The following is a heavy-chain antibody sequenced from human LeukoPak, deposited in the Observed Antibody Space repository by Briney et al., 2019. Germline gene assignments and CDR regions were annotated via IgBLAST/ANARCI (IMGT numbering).Heavy chain of an antibody. CDR2: ISYDGSNK. D-gene: IGHD1-1*01. CDR1: GFTFSSYG. J-gene: IGHJ6*03. CDR3: ARGLEVCMDV. V-gene: IGHV3-30*03. Sequence: GGSLRLSCAASGFTFSSYGMHWVRQAPGKGLEWVAVISYDGSNKYYADSVKGRFTISRDNSKNTLYLQMNSLRAEDTAVYYCARGLEVCMDVWGKGTTVTVSS.